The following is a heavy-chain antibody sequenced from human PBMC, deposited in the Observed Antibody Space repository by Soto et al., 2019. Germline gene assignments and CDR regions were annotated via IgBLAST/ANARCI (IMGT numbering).Heavy chain of an antibody. CDR1: GYTFTSYD. D-gene: IGHD3-22*01. Sequence: VSVKVSCKASGYTFTSYDINWVRQATGQGFEWMGWMNPNSGNTGYAQKFQGRVTMTRDTSITTAYMELSSLRAEDTAVYYCAKDTPKNYYDSSGYPDYWGQGTLVTVSS. V-gene: IGHV1-8*01. CDR2: MNPNSGNT. J-gene: IGHJ4*02. CDR3: AKDTPKNYYDSSGYPDY.